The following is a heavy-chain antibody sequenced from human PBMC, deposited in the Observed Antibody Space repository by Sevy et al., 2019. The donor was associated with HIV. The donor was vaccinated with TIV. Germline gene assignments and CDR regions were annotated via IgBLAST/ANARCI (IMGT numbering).Heavy chain of an antibody. CDR3: AVTNSLNS. CDR1: GFTFSDSP. Sequence: GVSLRLSCAASGFTFSDSPMTWVRQAPGKGLEWVSSISASGGSTYFADSMKGRFTISRDNSKNTLYLHMSSLRAEDTAVYYCAVTNSLNSWGQGTLVTVSS. D-gene: IGHD4-17*01. CDR2: ISASGGST. V-gene: IGHV3-23*01. J-gene: IGHJ4*02.